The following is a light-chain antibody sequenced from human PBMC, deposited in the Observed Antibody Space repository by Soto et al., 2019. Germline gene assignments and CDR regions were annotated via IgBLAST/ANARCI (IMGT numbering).Light chain of an antibody. CDR1: SSDIGAYNS. J-gene: IGLJ1*01. CDR3: NSRGGSRPYYV. Sequence: ALTQPACVSGSPGQSITISCTGTSSDIGAYNSVSWYQQYPGRAPKLMIYEVSNRPSGVSARFSASKSGNTASLTISGLQAEDEADYYCNSRGGSRPYYVFGTGTKVTVL. CDR2: EVS. V-gene: IGLV2-14*01.